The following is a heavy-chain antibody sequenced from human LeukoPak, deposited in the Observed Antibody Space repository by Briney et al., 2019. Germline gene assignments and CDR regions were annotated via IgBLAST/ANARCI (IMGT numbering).Heavy chain of an antibody. D-gene: IGHD2-15*01. J-gene: IGHJ4*02. CDR2: ISSSSSYI. Sequence: PGGSLRLSCAASGFTFSSYSMNWVRQAPGKGLEWVSSISSSSSYIYYADSVKGRFTISGDNAKNSLYLQMNSLRAEDTAVYYCARVGVAATQGNDYWGQGTLVTVSS. V-gene: IGHV3-21*01. CDR1: GFTFSSYS. CDR3: ARVGVAATQGNDY.